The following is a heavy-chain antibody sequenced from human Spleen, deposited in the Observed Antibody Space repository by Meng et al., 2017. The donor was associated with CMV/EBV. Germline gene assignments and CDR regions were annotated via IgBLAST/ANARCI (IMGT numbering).Heavy chain of an antibody. J-gene: IGHJ4*02. CDR1: GYSFTSNW. V-gene: IGHV5-51*01. CDR2: IYPGDSDI. CDR3: ARLGSGYCSSTSCSYYFDY. Sequence: KVSCKGSGYSFTSNWIGWVRQMPGKGLEWMGIIYPGDSDIRYSPSFQGQVTISADKSISTAYLQWSSLKASDTAMYYCARLGSGYCSSTSCSYYFDYWGQGTLVTVSS. D-gene: IGHD2-2*01.